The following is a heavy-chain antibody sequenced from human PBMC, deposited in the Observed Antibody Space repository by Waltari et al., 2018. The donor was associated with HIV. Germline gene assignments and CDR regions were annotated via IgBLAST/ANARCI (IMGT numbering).Heavy chain of an antibody. CDR1: GFTFSRYW. D-gene: IGHD3-10*01. V-gene: IGHV3-74*01. CDR3: VRGPNAWVGVDY. J-gene: IGHJ4*02. Sequence: EVQLVESGGGLVQPGGSLRLSCAASGFTFSRYWMHWVRQTPGKGLVWSERLNTDGSHTGYADSVRGRVTISRDNAKSTLYLQMNSLKVEDMAVYYCVRGPNAWVGVDYWGPGTLVTVSS. CDR2: LNTDGSHT.